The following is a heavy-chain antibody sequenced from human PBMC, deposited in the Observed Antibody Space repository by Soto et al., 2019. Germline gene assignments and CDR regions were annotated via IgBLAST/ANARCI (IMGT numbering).Heavy chain of an antibody. CDR3: TRDDANYTILTGLGGYFDY. CDR2: VYSDGST. D-gene: IGHD3-9*01. Sequence: PSETLSLTCSVSGDTMIGFYWNWFRQSAGKGLEWIGRVYSDGSTNFHPSLQSRLQMSLDTSKQQFSLSLSSVTAADTAVYYCTRDDANYTILTGLGGYFDYWSQGTLVTVSS. V-gene: IGHV4-4*07. CDR1: GDTMIGFY. J-gene: IGHJ4*02.